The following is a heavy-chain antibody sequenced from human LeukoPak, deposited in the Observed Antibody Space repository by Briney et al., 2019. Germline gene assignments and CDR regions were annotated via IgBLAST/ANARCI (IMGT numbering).Heavy chain of an antibody. J-gene: IGHJ5*02. CDR3: AKVSRQWELVYWFDP. V-gene: IGHV3-30*18. CDR1: GFTFSNYG. D-gene: IGHD1-26*01. CDR2: ISYDGSDN. Sequence: GGSLRLSCAASGFTFSNYGMHWVRQAPGKGLEWVAVISYDGSDNYYADSVKGRFTISRDNSKHTLYLQTNSLRAEDTAVYYCAKVSRQWELVYWFDPWGQGTLVTVSS.